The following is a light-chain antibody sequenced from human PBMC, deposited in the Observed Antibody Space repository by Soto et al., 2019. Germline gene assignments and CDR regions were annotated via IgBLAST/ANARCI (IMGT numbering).Light chain of an antibody. J-gene: IGLJ3*02. CDR3: QSYDSSLSGSV. CDR1: ISNIGAGYH. CDR2: GNS. Sequence: QSVLTQPPSVSGAPGQRVTISCTGSISNIGAGYHVHWYQQLPRTAPKLLIYGNSNRPSGVPDRFSGSKSDTSASLAITGLQAEDEADYYCQSYDSSLSGSVFGGGTKLT. V-gene: IGLV1-40*01.